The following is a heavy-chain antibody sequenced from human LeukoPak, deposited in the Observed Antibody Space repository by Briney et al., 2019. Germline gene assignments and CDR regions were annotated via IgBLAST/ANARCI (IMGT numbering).Heavy chain of an antibody. D-gene: IGHD5-12*01. Sequence: AGGSLRLSCAASGFTFSTYGMHWVRQAPGKGLEWVAVISNDGSNKLYGDSVKGRFTISRGNSKNTLYLQMNSLRAEDTAVYYCARSDVDMAAWGQGTLVTVSS. CDR2: ISNDGSNK. CDR3: ARSDVDMAA. CDR1: GFTFSTYG. V-gene: IGHV3-30*03. J-gene: IGHJ5*02.